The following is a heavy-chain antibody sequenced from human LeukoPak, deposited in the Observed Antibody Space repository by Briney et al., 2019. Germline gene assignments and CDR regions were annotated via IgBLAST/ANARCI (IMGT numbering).Heavy chain of an antibody. D-gene: IGHD6-19*01. V-gene: IGHV5-51*01. CDR2: IYPGDSDT. CDR3: ARRGIAVADPIDY. CDR1: GYRFISYW. Sequence: GESLKISCKGSGYRFISYWIGWVRQMPGKGLEWMGIIYPGDSDTRYSPSFQGQVTISADKSISTAYLQWSSLKASDTAMYYCARRGIAVADPIDYWGRGTLVTVSS. J-gene: IGHJ4*02.